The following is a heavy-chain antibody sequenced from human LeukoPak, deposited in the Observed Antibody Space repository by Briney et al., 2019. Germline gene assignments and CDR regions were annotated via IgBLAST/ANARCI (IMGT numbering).Heavy chain of an antibody. CDR1: GFTLSNYA. CDR3: ARDGYFGSDSVTGAGALGDYYMDV. J-gene: IGHJ6*03. D-gene: IGHD3-9*01. Sequence: PGGSLRLSCAASGFTLSNYAMHWVRQAPGKGLEWVAIITYDGSNKDYADVVKGRLTISRDNSKNTLYLQMNSLRAEDTALYYCARDGYFGSDSVTGAGALGDYYMDVWGKGTTVTVSS. V-gene: IGHV3-30*04. CDR2: ITYDGSNK.